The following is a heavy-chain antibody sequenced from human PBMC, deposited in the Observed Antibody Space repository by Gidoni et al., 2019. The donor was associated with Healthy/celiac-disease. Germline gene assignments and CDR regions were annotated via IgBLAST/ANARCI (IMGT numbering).Heavy chain of an antibody. J-gene: IGHJ4*02. D-gene: IGHD3-9*01. V-gene: IGHV3-30-3*01. CDR1: GFTFSSYA. Sequence: QVQLVESGGGVVQPGRSLRLSCAASGFTFSSYAMHWVRQAQGKGLEWVAVISYDGSNKYYADSVKGRFTISRDNSKNTLYLQMNSLRAEDTAVYYCARVAPYDIFDYWGQGTLVTVSS. CDR3: ARVAPYDIFDY. CDR2: ISYDGSNK.